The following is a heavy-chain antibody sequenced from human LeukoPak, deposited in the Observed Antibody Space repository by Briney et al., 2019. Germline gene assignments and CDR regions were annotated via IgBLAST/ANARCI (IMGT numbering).Heavy chain of an antibody. CDR1: GFTLSSYG. CDR3: AKSARRYCSGGSCYCFDY. Sequence: PGGSLRLSYAASGFTLSSYGMHWVRQAPGRGLEWVAFIRYDGSNKYYADSVKGRFTISRDNSKNTLYLQMNSLRAEDTAVYYCAKSARRYCSGGSCYCFDYWGQGTLVTVSS. V-gene: IGHV3-30*02. D-gene: IGHD2-15*01. CDR2: IRYDGSNK. J-gene: IGHJ4*02.